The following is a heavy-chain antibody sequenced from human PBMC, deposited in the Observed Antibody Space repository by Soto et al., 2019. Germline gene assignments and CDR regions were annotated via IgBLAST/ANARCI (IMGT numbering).Heavy chain of an antibody. CDR2: IYPGDSDT. Sequence: GESLKISCKGSGYSFTSYWIGWVRQMPGKGLERMGIIYPGDSDTRYSPSFQGQVTISADKSISTAYLQWSSLKASDTAMYYCARSGDGSLYYYYGMDVWGQGTTVTVSS. V-gene: IGHV5-51*01. D-gene: IGHD5-12*01. CDR1: GYSFTSYW. J-gene: IGHJ6*02. CDR3: ARSGDGSLYYYYGMDV.